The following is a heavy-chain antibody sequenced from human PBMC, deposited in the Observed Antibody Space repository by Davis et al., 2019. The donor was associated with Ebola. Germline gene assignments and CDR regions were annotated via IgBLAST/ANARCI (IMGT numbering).Heavy chain of an antibody. J-gene: IGHJ4*02. CDR3: ARGQYGDSAFFDY. CDR2: INAGNGDT. D-gene: IGHD4-17*01. CDR1: GYTFTSYA. V-gene: IGHV1-3*01. Sequence: ASVKVSCKASGYTFTSYAMHWVRQAPGQRLEWMGWINAGNGDTKYSQKFQGRVTITRDTSASTAYMELSSLRSEDTAVFYCARGQYGDSAFFDYWGQGTLVTVSS.